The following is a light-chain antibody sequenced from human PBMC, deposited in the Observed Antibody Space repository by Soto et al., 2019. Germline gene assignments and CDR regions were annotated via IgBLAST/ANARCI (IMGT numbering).Light chain of an antibody. CDR2: DNN. Sequence: QSVLTQPPSASGTPGQRVTISCSGSDSNIGGNSVNWYQLLPGAAPRLLIYDNNRRPSGVPDRFSGSKSGTSSSLAISGLQSQDEADYFRATWDDSLNGGVVFGGGTQLTVL. V-gene: IGLV1-44*01. CDR1: DSNIGGNS. J-gene: IGLJ3*02. CDR3: ATWDDSLNGGVV.